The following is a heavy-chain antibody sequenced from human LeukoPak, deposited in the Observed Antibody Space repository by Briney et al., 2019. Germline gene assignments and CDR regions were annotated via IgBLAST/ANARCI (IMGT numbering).Heavy chain of an antibody. CDR3: ARYPSSIWPYGMDV. D-gene: IGHD6-13*01. Sequence: PGGSLRLSCAASGFTFSSYWMSWVRQAPGKGVEWVANIKQDGSEKYYVDSVKGRFTISRDNAKNSLYLQMNSLRAEDTAVYYCARYPSSIWPYGMDVWGQGTTVTVSS. CDR1: GFTFSSYW. V-gene: IGHV3-7*01. CDR2: IKQDGSEK. J-gene: IGHJ6*02.